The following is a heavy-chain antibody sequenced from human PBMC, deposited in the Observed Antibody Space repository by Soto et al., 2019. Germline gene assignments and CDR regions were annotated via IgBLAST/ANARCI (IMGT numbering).Heavy chain of an antibody. CDR2: IWYDGSNK. Sequence: QVQLVESGGGVVQPGRSLRLSCAASGFTFSSYGMHWVRQAPGKGLEWVAVIWYDGSNKYYADSMKGRFTISRDNSKNTLYLQMYSLRAEHTAVYYCAREEWFGDADVWGQGTTVTVSS. V-gene: IGHV3-33*01. CDR3: AREEWFGDADV. CDR1: GFTFSSYG. J-gene: IGHJ6*02. D-gene: IGHD3-10*01.